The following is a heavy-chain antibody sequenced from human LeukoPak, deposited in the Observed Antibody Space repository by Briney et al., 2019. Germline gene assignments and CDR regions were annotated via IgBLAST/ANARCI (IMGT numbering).Heavy chain of an antibody. J-gene: IGHJ4*02. CDR3: ARGMQQLYHFDS. Sequence: PSETLSLTCAVSGGSISSYYWSWIRQPPGKGLEWIGYIYYSGSTNYNPSLKSRVTISVDTTKNQFPLKLSSVTAADTAVYYCARGMQQLYHFDSWGRGTLVTVSS. CDR1: GGSISSYY. CDR2: IYYSGST. V-gene: IGHV4-59*01. D-gene: IGHD6-13*01.